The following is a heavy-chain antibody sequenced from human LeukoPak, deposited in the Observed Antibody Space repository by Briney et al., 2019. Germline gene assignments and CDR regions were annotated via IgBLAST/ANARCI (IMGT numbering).Heavy chain of an antibody. Sequence: WGSPRLSCAASGFTFSSYEMNWVRQAPGKGLEWVSYISSSGSTIYYADSVKGRFTISRDNAKNSLYLQMNSLRAEDTAVYYCARDFPTYDFWSGYYLHYGMDVWGQGTTVTVSS. V-gene: IGHV3-48*03. J-gene: IGHJ6*02. CDR2: ISSSGSTI. CDR1: GFTFSSYE. D-gene: IGHD3-3*01. CDR3: ARDFPTYDFWSGYYLHYGMDV.